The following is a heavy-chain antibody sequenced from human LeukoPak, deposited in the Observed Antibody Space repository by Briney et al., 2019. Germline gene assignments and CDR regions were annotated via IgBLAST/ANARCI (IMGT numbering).Heavy chain of an antibody. CDR2: IYSSGST. V-gene: IGHV4-59*01. Sequence: SETLSLTCTVSGGSISSYYWNWIRQPAGKGLEWIGYIYSSGSTNYNPSLKSRVTISVDTSKNQFSLKLSSVTAADTAVYYCARVADYTVVQVNDAFDIWGQGTMVTVSS. CDR1: GGSISSYY. D-gene: IGHD4-23*01. CDR3: ARVADYTVVQVNDAFDI. J-gene: IGHJ3*02.